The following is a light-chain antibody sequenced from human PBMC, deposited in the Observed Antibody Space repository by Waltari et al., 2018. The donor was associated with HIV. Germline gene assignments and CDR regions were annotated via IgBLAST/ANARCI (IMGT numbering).Light chain of an antibody. CDR1: PSNIGNNS. J-gene: IGLJ2*01. Sequence: QSVLTQPPSASGTPGQRVTISCSGSPSNIGNNSVNWYQQFPGSAPKLRLYSNSQRPVGVPDRFSGSKSGSSASLAISGPQADDEAHYYCASWDDTLGVVFGGGTTLTVL. CDR3: ASWDDTLGVV. CDR2: SNS. V-gene: IGLV1-44*01.